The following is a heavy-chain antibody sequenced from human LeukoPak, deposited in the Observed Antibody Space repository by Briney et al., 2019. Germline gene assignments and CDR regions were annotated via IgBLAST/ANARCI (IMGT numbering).Heavy chain of an antibody. J-gene: IGHJ4*02. D-gene: IGHD3-10*01. CDR1: GFTFSSYG. CDR2: IRYDGSNK. CDR3: AKALASLKGVIDY. V-gene: IGHV3-30*02. Sequence: GGSLRLSCAASGFTFSSYGMHWVRQAPGKGLEWVAFIRYDGSNKYYADSVKGRFTTSRDNSKNTLYLQMNSLRAEDTAVYYCAKALASLKGVIDYWGQGTLVTVSS.